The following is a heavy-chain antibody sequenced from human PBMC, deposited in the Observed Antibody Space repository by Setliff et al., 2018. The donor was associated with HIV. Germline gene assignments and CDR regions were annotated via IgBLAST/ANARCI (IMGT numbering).Heavy chain of an antibody. Sequence: GESLKISCATSGFAFSNYIMHWVRQAPGKGLEWLAVTSFRGTSEYYAGSVKGRFTISTDNSRGTMYLQMDSPRPEDTAVYYCARETPDYNDSPCGFDFWGQGTMVTV. CDR2: TSFRGTSE. D-gene: IGHD4-17*01. J-gene: IGHJ3*01. CDR1: GFAFSNYI. V-gene: IGHV3-30*04. CDR3: ARETPDYNDSPCGFDF.